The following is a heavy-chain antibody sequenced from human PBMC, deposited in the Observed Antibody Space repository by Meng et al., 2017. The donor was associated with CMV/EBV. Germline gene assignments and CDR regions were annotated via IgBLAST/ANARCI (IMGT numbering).Heavy chain of an antibody. Sequence: SVKVSCKASGGTFSSYAISWVRQAPGQGLEWMGGIFPIFGTANYAQKFQGRVTITTDESTSTAYMELSSLRSEDTAVYYCPRDRIAAAGSYYYYGMDVWGQGTTVTVSS. CDR1: GGTFSSYA. CDR3: PRDRIAAAGSYYYYGMDV. J-gene: IGHJ6*02. V-gene: IGHV1-69*05. CDR2: IFPIFGTA. D-gene: IGHD6-13*01.